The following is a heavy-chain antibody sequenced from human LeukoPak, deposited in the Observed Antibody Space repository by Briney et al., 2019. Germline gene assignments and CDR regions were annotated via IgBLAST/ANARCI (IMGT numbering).Heavy chain of an antibody. CDR3: AKWRRGGWSLDY. J-gene: IGHJ4*02. D-gene: IGHD6-19*01. CDR2: IYSGGGT. CDR1: GFTVSSNY. V-gene: IGHV3-53*01. Sequence: GGSLRLSCAASGFTVSSNYMTWVRQAPGKGLEWVSVIYSGGGTYYADSVKGRFTISRDNFKNTLYLQMNSLRAEDTAVYDCAKWRRGGWSLDYWGQGTLVTVSS.